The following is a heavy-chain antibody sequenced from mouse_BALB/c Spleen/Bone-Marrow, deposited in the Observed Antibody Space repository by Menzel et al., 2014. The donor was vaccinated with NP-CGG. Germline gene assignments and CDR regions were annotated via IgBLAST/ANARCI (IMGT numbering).Heavy chain of an antibody. Sequence: VQLQQSGPEPVKPGASVKISCKASGYAFSSSWMNWVKQRPGQGLEWIGRIYPGDGDYNYNGKFKGKATLTADKSSSADYTRSSGLSTVDSAVSICVREIIHNSRYSCFDMWGAEATRTVSP. CDR3: VREIIHNSRYSCFDM. D-gene: IGHD2-12*01. V-gene: IGHV1-82*01. CDR1: GYAFSSSW. J-gene: IGHJ1*01. CDR2: IYPGDGDY.